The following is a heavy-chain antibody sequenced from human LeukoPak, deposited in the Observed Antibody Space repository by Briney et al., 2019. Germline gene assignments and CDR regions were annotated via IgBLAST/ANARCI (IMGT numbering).Heavy chain of an antibody. D-gene: IGHD2-2*01. V-gene: IGHV3-23*01. CDR1: GFKFSDYW. J-gene: IGHJ4*02. CDR3: ANDIVVVPAAKTFDY. Sequence: PGGSLRLSCTSSGFKFSDYWMRWVRQAPGKGLEWVSAVSGSGGSTYYADSVKGRFTISRDNSKNTLYLQMNSLRAEDTAVYYCANDIVVVPAAKTFDYWGQGTLVTVSS. CDR2: VSGSGGST.